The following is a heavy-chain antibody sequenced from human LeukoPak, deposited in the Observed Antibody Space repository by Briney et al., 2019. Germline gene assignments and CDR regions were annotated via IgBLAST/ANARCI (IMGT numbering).Heavy chain of an antibody. CDR3: ARALYFGR. CDR1: GFTFSNYE. V-gene: IGHV3-48*03. J-gene: IGHJ3*01. D-gene: IGHD3-16*02. Sequence: GGSLRLSCAASGFTFSNYEMNWVRQAPGKGLEWVSYISSSGSTTYYANSVKGRFTISRDNAKNSLYLQMNSLRAEDTAVYYCARALYFGRGGQGTMVTVS. CDR2: ISSSGSTT.